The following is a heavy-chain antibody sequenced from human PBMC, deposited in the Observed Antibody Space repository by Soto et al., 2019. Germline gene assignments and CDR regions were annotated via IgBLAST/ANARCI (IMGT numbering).Heavy chain of an antibody. J-gene: IGHJ4*02. CDR1: GFTFRSYG. D-gene: IGHD1-26*01. CDR3: ARDSGSYYRPFDD. CDR2: ISSSSSYI. V-gene: IGHV3-21*01. Sequence: XGSLRVSGAASGFTFRSYGMNWVRQAPGKGLEWVSSISSSSSYIYYADSVKGRFTISRDNAKNSLYLQMNSLRAEDTAVYYCARDSGSYYRPFDDWGQGTLVTVSS.